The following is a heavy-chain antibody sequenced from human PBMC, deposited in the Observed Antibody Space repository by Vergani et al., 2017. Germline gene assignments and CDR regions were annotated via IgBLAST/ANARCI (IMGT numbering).Heavy chain of an antibody. Sequence: QVQLVQSGAEVKKPGSSVKVSCKASGGTFSSYTISWVRQAPGQGLEWMGRIIPILGIANYAQKFQGRVTITADKSTSTAYMELSSLRSEDTAVYYCAGNGSAVVPPATSFDPWGQGTLVTVSS. CDR1: GGTFSSYT. CDR2: IIPILGIA. V-gene: IGHV1-69*02. J-gene: IGHJ5*02. CDR3: AGNGSAVVPPATSFDP. D-gene: IGHD2-2*01.